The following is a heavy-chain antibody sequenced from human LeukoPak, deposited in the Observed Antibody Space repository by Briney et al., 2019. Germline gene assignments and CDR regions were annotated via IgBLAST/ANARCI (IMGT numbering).Heavy chain of an antibody. CDR3: AREGDSSGWYYPFDY. D-gene: IGHD6-19*01. CDR2: IYTSGST. Sequence: SETLSLTCTVSGGSISSYYWSWIRQPAGKGLEWMGRIYTSGSTNYNPSLKSRVTMSVDTSKNQFSLKLSSVTAADTAVYYCAREGDSSGWYYPFDYWGQGTLVTVSS. J-gene: IGHJ4*02. CDR1: GGSISSYY. V-gene: IGHV4-4*07.